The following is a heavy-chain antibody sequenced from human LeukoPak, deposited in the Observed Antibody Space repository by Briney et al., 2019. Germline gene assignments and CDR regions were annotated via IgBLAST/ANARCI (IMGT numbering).Heavy chain of an antibody. Sequence: SETLSLTCTVSGGSISSYYWSWIRQPPGKGLEWIGYIYTSGSTNYNPSLKSRVTISVDTSKNLFSLKLSSVTAADTAVYYCARHDHDSSGPNWFDPWGQGTLVTVSS. D-gene: IGHD3-22*01. J-gene: IGHJ5*02. V-gene: IGHV4-4*09. CDR3: ARHDHDSSGPNWFDP. CDR2: IYTSGST. CDR1: GGSISSYY.